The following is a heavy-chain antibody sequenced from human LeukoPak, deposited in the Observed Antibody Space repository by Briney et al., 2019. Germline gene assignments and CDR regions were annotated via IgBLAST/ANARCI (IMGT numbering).Heavy chain of an antibody. CDR2: VSGGGGTT. V-gene: IGHV3-23*01. J-gene: IGHJ4*02. CDR3: ATRPHGDYPYFDF. Sequence: GGSLRLSCAASGFTFSSYAMSWVRQAPGKGLEWVSSVSGGGGTTYYPDSVKGRFTISRDNSKNTLYLQMNSLRAEDTAVYYCATRPHGDYPYFDFWGQGTLVTVSS. CDR1: GFTFSSYA. D-gene: IGHD4-17*01.